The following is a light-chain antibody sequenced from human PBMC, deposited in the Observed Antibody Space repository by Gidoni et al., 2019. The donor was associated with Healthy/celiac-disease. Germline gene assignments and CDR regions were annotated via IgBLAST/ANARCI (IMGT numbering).Light chain of an antibody. V-gene: IGKV1-39*01. J-gene: IGKJ3*01. CDR2: AAS. Sequence: DIQLTPSPSSLSASVGDRVTITCRASQSISSYLNWYQQKPGKAPKLLIYAASSLQSGVPSSFSGSGSGTDFTLTISSLQPEDFATYYCQQSYSTPFTFGPGTKVDIK. CDR3: QQSYSTPFT. CDR1: QSISSY.